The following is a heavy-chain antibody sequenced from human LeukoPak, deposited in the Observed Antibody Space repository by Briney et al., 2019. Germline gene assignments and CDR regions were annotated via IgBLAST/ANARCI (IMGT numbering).Heavy chain of an antibody. CDR2: ISAYNGNT. CDR3: ASRYSGSYYFDY. CDR1: GYTFTSYG. D-gene: IGHD1-26*01. V-gene: IGHV1-18*01. J-gene: IGHJ4*02. Sequence: GASVKVSCKASGYTFTSYGISWVRQAPGQGLEWMGWISAYNGNTNYAQKFQGRVTMTEDTSTDTAYMELSSLRSEDTAVYYCASRYSGSYYFDYWGQGTLVTVSS.